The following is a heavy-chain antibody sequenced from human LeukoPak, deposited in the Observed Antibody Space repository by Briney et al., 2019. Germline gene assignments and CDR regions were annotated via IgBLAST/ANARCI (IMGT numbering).Heavy chain of an antibody. CDR2: IYYSGST. CDR3: ARVVPAGLFDY. CDR1: GGSISSGDYY. J-gene: IGHJ4*02. Sequence: PSETLSLTCTVSGGSISSGDYYWSWIRQPPGKGLEWIGYIYYSGSTYYNPSLKCRVTISVDTSKNQFSLKLSSVTAADTAVYYCARVVPAGLFDYWGQGTLVTVSS. D-gene: IGHD2-2*01. V-gene: IGHV4-30-4*08.